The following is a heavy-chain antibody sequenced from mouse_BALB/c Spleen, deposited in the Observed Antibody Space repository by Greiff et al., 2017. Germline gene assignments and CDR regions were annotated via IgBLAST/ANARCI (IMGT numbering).Heavy chain of an antibody. V-gene: IGHV3-2*02. J-gene: IGHJ3*01. CDR3: ARWGEDGYYRAY. CDR1: GYSITSDYV. Sequence: EVKVEESGPGLVKPSQSLSLTCTVTGYSITSDYVWNWIRQFPGNKLEWMGYISYSGSTSYNPSLKSRISITRDTSKNQFFLQLNSVTTEDTATYYCARWGEDGYYRAYWGQGTLVTVSA. CDR2: ISYSGST. D-gene: IGHD2-3*01.